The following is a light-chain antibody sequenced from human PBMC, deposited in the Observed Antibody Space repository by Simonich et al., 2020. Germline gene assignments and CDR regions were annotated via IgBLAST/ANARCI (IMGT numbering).Light chain of an antibody. J-gene: IGKJ2*01. CDR3: QQYYSTSMYT. Sequence: DIVMTQSPDSLAVSLGERATINCKSSQSVLYSSNHKNYLAWYQQKPGQPPKLLIYWASTRESGVPDRFSGSGSGTDFTLTISSLQAEDVAVYYCQQYYSTSMYTFGQGTKLEIK. CDR2: WAS. V-gene: IGKV4-1*01. CDR1: QSVLYSSNHKNY.